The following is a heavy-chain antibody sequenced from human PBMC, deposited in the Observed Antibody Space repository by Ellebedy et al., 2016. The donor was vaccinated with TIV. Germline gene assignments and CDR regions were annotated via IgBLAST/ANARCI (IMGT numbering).Heavy chain of an antibody. D-gene: IGHD5-24*01. V-gene: IGHV3-23*01. CDR3: ATQLWNTEF. CDR2: ISTTDGT. Sequence: GESLKISCEASESPFSSYCMSWVRQAPGKGLEWVSSISTTDGTHYADSVKGRFTISRDNPKNTLYLQMNSLRVEDTAVYYCATQLWNTEFWGQGTLVIVSS. J-gene: IGHJ4*02. CDR1: ESPFSSYC.